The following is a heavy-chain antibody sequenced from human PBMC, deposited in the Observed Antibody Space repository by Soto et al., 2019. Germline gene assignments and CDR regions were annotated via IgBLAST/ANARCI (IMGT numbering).Heavy chain of an antibody. D-gene: IGHD3-22*01. Sequence: SETLSLTCTVSGGSASSGSYYWSWIRQPPGKGLEWIGYIYYSGSTNYNPSLKSRVTISVDTSKNQFSLKLSSVTAADTAVYYCARDTMIVLDYWGQGTLVTVSS. CDR2: IYYSGST. CDR1: GGSASSGSYY. CDR3: ARDTMIVLDY. V-gene: IGHV4-61*01. J-gene: IGHJ4*02.